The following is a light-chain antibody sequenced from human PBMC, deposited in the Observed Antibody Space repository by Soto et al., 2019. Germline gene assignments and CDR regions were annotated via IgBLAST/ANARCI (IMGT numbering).Light chain of an antibody. J-gene: IGKJ4*01. V-gene: IGKV3-11*01. Sequence: EIVLTQSPATLSLSPGERATLSCRASQSVSSYLAWYQQKPGQAPRLLIYDASNRATGIPARFSGSGSGTDFTLTISSLEPEDFAVYYCQHYGNSPLTFGGGTKVDIK. CDR2: DAS. CDR1: QSVSSY. CDR3: QHYGNSPLT.